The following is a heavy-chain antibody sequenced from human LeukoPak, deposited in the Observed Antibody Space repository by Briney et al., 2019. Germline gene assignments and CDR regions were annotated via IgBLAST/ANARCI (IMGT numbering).Heavy chain of an antibody. V-gene: IGHV4-61*02. J-gene: IGHJ4*02. CDR2: MYTSGST. D-gene: IGHD3-22*01. CDR1: GGSIRSGSYY. Sequence: TSETLSLTCTVSGGSIRSGSYYWNWIRQPAGKGLEWIGRMYTSGSTNYNPSLKSRFTISVDTSKNQFSLKLSSVTAADTAVYYCARTASGYYLFDYWGQGTLVTVSS. CDR3: ARTASGYYLFDY.